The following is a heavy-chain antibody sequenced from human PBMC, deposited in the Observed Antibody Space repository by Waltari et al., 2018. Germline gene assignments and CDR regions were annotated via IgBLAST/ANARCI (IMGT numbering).Heavy chain of an antibody. Sequence: EVQLLESGGGLVQPGGSLRLSCAASGFTFSSYAMSWVRQAPGKGLEGVSAISGSGGSTYYADSVKRRFTISRDNSKNTLYLQMNILRAEDTAVYYGAKFPQYYYDSSGFYFDYWGQGTLVTVSS. CDR1: GFTFSSYA. J-gene: IGHJ4*02. V-gene: IGHV3-23*01. D-gene: IGHD3-22*01. CDR3: AKFPQYYYDSSGFYFDY. CDR2: ISGSGGST.